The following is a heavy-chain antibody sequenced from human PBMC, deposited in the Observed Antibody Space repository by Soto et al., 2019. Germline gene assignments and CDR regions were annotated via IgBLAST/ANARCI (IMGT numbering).Heavy chain of an antibody. CDR1: GYSISSGYY. CDR3: ARGKGTGYNGLNYYYYGMDV. CDR2: IYHSGST. Sequence: ETLSLTCAVSGYSISSGYYWGWIRQPPGKGLEWIGSIYHSGSTYYNPSLKSRVTISVDTSKNQFSLKLSSVTAADTAVYYCARGKGTGYNGLNYYYYGMDVWGQGTTVTV. J-gene: IGHJ6*02. V-gene: IGHV4-38-2*01. D-gene: IGHD5-12*01.